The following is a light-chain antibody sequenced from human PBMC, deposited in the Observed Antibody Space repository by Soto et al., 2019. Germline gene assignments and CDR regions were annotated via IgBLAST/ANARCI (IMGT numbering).Light chain of an antibody. V-gene: IGLV2-23*01. CDR3: CSYAGGRTYV. J-gene: IGLJ1*01. CDR2: EGS. Sequence: QSALTQPASVSGAPGQSIAISCTGTSSDVGGYSLVSWYQQHPGKAPKLMISEGSKRPSGVSSRFSGTKSGNTASLTISGLQAEDEADYYCCSYAGGRTYVFGTGTKVTVL. CDR1: SSDVGGYSL.